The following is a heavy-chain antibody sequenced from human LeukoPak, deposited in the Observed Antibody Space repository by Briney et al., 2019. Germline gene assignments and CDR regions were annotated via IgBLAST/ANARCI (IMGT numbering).Heavy chain of an antibody. Sequence: SETLSLTCAVSGASISSSSYYWGWIRQPPGKGLEWIATIYYSGSTYYNPSLKSRVTISVDTSKNQFSVKLNSVTAADTAVYYCARHDSYGSVNWFDPWGQGIPVTVSS. V-gene: IGHV4-39*01. CDR3: ARHDSYGSVNWFDP. CDR1: GASISSSSYY. CDR2: IYYSGST. J-gene: IGHJ5*02. D-gene: IGHD3-10*01.